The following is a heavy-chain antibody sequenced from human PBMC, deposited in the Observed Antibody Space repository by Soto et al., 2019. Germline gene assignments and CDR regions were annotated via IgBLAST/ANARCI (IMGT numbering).Heavy chain of an antibody. V-gene: IGHV3-23*01. CDR3: AKGSSVGWYYFDY. J-gene: IGHJ4*02. Sequence: PGESLKISCAASGFTFSSYAMSWVRQAPGKGLEWVSGISGSGGSTYYADSVKGRFSISRDNSKNMLFLQMNSLRAEDTAVYYCAKGSSVGWYYFDYWGQGTLVTVSS. CDR1: GFTFSSYA. CDR2: ISGSGGST. D-gene: IGHD6-19*01.